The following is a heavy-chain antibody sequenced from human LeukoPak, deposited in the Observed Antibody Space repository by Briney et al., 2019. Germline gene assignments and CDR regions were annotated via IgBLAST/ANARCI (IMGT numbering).Heavy chain of an antibody. CDR1: GFTFSSYT. V-gene: IGHV3-21*01. J-gene: IGHJ3*02. CDR3: ARDSIVARQAGNDAFNI. CDR2: ISTSSSYI. D-gene: IGHD6-6*01. Sequence: PGGSLRLSCAASGFTFSSYTMNWVRQAPGKGLEWVSSISTSSSYIYYADSVKGRFTISRDNAKNSLYLQMNSLRAEDTAIYYCARDSIVARQAGNDAFNIWGQGTMVTVSS.